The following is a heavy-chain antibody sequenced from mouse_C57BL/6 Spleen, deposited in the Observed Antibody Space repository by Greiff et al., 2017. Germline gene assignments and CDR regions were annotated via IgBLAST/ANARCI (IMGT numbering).Heavy chain of an antibody. CDR1: GYTFTSYW. J-gene: IGHJ4*01. CDR2: IYPGSGST. Sequence: QLQQPGAELVKPGASVKMSCKASGYTFTSYWITWVKQRPGQGLEWIGDIYPGSGSTNYNEKFKSKATLTVDTSSSTAYMQLSSLTSEDSAVYYCARQLRLPYYAMDYWGQGTSVTVSS. V-gene: IGHV1-55*01. D-gene: IGHD3-2*02. CDR3: ARQLRLPYYAMDY.